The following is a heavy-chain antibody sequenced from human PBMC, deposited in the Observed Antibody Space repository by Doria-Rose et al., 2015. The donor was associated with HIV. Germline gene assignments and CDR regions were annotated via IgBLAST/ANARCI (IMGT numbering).Heavy chain of an antibody. CDR1: GGSFSGYY. D-gene: IGHD3-16*01. Sequence: QVQLQQWGAGLLNPSENLSLTCAVYGGSFSGYYWSWFRQSPGKGLVRIGEINHSGTTNYNPTHVSRVTVTVDTSKNQFSLNLTSVTAADTAMYYCARRTQYYSVSLGYFNHWCQGSLVTVSS. CDR3: ARRTQYYSVSLGYFNH. J-gene: IGHJ1*01. CDR2: INHSGTT. V-gene: IGHV4-34*01.